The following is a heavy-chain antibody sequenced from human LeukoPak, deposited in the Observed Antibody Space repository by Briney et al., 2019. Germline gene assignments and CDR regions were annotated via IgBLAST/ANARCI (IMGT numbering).Heavy chain of an antibody. CDR1: GYTLTELS. CDR3: ARGYPDYSNDPGEMDV. CDR2: FDPEDGET. D-gene: IGHD4-11*01. Sequence: GASVKVSCKVSGYTLTELSMHWVRQAPGKGLEWMGGFDPEDGETIYAQKFQGRVTMTEDTSTDTAYMELSGLRSEDTAVYYCARGYPDYSNDPGEMDVWGQGTTVTVSS. J-gene: IGHJ6*02. V-gene: IGHV1-24*01.